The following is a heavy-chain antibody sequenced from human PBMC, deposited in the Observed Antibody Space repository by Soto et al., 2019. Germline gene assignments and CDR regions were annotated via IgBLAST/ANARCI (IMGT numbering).Heavy chain of an antibody. CDR1: GFTFSSYS. J-gene: IGHJ4*02. Sequence: EVQLVESGGGLVKPGGSLRLSCAASGFTFSSYSMNWVRQAPGKGLEWVSSISSSSSYIYYADSVKGRFTISRDNAKNSLYLQMNSLRAEDTAVYYCARDLSSLLVLYPHLDYCGQGTLVTVSS. D-gene: IGHD6-13*01. CDR2: ISSSSSYI. V-gene: IGHV3-21*01. CDR3: ARDLSSLLVLYPHLDY.